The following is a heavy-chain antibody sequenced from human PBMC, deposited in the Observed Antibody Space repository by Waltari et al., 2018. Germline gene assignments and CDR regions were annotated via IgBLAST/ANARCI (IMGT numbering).Heavy chain of an antibody. CDR2: SSGSGGST. D-gene: IGHD6-19*01. V-gene: IGHV3-23*01. Sequence: EVQLLESGGGLVQPGGSLILSCAASGFTFSSYAMRWVRQAPGEGREWVSDSSGSGGSTYYADSVKGRFTISRDNSKNTLYLQMNSLRAEDTAVYYWAKDSKQGGWYVGAFDIWGQGTMVTVSS. CDR3: AKDSKQGGWYVGAFDI. J-gene: IGHJ3*02. CDR1: GFTFSSYA.